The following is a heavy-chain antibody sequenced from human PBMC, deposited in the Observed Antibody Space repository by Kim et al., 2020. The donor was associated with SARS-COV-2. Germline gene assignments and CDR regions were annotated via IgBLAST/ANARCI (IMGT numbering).Heavy chain of an antibody. J-gene: IGHJ3*02. CDR3: ARAKGSGSYFPAFDI. Sequence: QKFQGRVTMTRDTSISTAYMELSRLRSDDTAVYYCARAKGSGSYFPAFDIWGQGTMVTVSS. V-gene: IGHV1-2*02. D-gene: IGHD1-26*01.